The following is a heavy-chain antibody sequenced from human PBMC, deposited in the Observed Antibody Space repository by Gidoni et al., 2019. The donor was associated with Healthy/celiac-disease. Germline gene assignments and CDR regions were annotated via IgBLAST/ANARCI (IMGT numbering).Heavy chain of an antibody. Sequence: QVQLVQSGAEVNKPGASVKVSCKVSGYTLTEISMHWVRQAPGKGLEWMGGFDPEDGETVYAQKFQGRVTMTKDTSIDTAYMELSSLRSEDTAVYYCATFLGFGFDYWGQGTLVTVSS. CDR1: GYTLTEIS. V-gene: IGHV1-24*01. CDR3: ATFLGFGFDY. J-gene: IGHJ4*02. CDR2: FDPEDGET. D-gene: IGHD3-3*01.